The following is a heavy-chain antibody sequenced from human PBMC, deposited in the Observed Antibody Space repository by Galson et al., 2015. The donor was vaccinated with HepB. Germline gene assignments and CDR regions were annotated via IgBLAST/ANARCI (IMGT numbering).Heavy chain of an antibody. J-gene: IGHJ4*02. CDR3: AHSVGSNWNVGNYFDY. V-gene: IGHV2-5*01. CDR2: IYWNDDK. D-gene: IGHD1-20*01. Sequence: PALVKPTQTLTLTCTFSGFSLSTSGEGVGWIRQPPGEALEWLALIYWNDDKRYSPSLKSRLTITKDTSKNQVVLTMTNMDPVDTATYYCAHSVGSNWNVGNYFDYWGQGTLVTVSS. CDR1: GFSLSTSGEG.